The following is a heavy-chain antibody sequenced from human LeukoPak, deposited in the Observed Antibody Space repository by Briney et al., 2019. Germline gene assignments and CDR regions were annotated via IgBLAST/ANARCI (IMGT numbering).Heavy chain of an antibody. CDR3: ARDRDSSGWYVGQPDY. D-gene: IGHD6-19*01. J-gene: IGHJ4*02. Sequence: ASVKVSCKASGYTFTSYGISWVRQAPGQGLEWMGWISAYNGNTNYAQKLQGRVTMTTDTSTSTAYMGLRSLRSDDTAVYYCARDRDSSGWYVGQPDYWGQGTLVTVSS. CDR1: GYTFTSYG. CDR2: ISAYNGNT. V-gene: IGHV1-18*01.